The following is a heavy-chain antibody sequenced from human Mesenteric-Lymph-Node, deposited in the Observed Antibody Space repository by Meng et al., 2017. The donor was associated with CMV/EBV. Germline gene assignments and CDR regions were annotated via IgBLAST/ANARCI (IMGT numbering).Heavy chain of an antibody. Sequence: SETLSLTCSVSGGSISSNNYYWGWIRQPPGKGLEWIGTIYYRGTTYYNPSLKSRVTIAVDTSKNQFSLKLSSVTAADTAVYYCARDGESRNYFGRRGEIQHWGQGTLVTVSS. D-gene: IGHD3-10*01. J-gene: IGHJ1*01. CDR1: GGSISSNNYY. V-gene: IGHV4-39*07. CDR3: ARDGESRNYFGRRGEIQH. CDR2: IYYRGTT.